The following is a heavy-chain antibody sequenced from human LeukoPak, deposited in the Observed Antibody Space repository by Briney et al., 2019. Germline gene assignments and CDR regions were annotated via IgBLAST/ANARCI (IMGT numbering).Heavy chain of an antibody. CDR3: ARDRGYYYDNSGYLFDY. V-gene: IGHV3-48*01. D-gene: IGHD3-22*01. Sequence: GGSLRLSCAASGFTFSSYSMNWVRQAPGKGLEWVSYISSSSSTIYYADSVKGRFTISRDNSKNTLYLQMNSLRAEDTAVYYCARDRGYYYDNSGYLFDYWGQGTLVTVSS. CDR1: GFTFSSYS. J-gene: IGHJ4*02. CDR2: ISSSSSTI.